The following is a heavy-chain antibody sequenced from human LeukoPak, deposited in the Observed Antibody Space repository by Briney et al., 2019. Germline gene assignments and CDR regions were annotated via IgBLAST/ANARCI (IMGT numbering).Heavy chain of an antibody. CDR1: GGSISSGDYY. CDR2: IYYSGST. J-gene: IGHJ5*02. D-gene: IGHD4-23*01. CDR3: ARGSSDYGGNGGYWFDP. Sequence: SETLSLTCTVSGGSISSGDYYWIWIRQPPGKGLEWIGYIYYSGSTYYNPSLKSRVTISVDTSKNQFSLKLSSVTAADTAVYYCARGSSDYGGNGGYWFDPWGQGTLVTVSS. V-gene: IGHV4-30-4*01.